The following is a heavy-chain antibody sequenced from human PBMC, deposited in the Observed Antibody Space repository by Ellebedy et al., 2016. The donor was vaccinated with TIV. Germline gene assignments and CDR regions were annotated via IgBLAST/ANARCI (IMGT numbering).Heavy chain of an antibody. J-gene: IGHJ3*01. Sequence: PGGSLRLSCSVSGLTVSHNFMTLVRQAPGKALPWVSSIPESGGNTYYEDSVKGRFTISRDNSKDTLFLQMNSLRAEDTAIYFCARDPVGVGPAFEVWGQGTMVTVSS. CDR2: IPESGGNT. V-gene: IGHV3-53*01. CDR3: ARDPVGVGPAFEV. D-gene: IGHD4-23*01. CDR1: GLTVSHNF.